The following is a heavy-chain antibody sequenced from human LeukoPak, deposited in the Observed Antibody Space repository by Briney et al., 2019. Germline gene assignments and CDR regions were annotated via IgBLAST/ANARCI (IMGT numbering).Heavy chain of an antibody. D-gene: IGHD2-15*01. V-gene: IGHV3-21*01. CDR2: ISSSSSYI. CDR3: ARGIRVSHFDY. CDR1: GFTFSSYS. J-gene: IGHJ4*02. Sequence: GGSLRFSSAASGFTFSSYSMNWDRQAPGKGLVWVSSISSSSSYIYYADSVKGSFTISRDNAKTSLYLQMNSLRAEDTAVYYCARGIRVSHFDYWGQGTLVTVSS.